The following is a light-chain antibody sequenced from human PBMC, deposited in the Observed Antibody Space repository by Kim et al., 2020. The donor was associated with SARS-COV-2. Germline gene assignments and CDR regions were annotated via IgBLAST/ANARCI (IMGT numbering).Light chain of an antibody. CDR3: QHYGDSPGT. Sequence: PPGDSAAHSYRGSQRITAAFLAWYQHQPSQAPRLLIFGLVIRATGIPDRFSGSGSVTDFTLTISRLEPEDSAVYYCQHYGDSPGTFGQGTTVDIK. J-gene: IGKJ1*01. CDR1: QRITAAF. CDR2: GLV. V-gene: IGKV3-20*01.